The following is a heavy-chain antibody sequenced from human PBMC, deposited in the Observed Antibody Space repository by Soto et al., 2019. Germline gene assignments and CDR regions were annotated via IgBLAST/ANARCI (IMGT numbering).Heavy chain of an antibody. CDR3: ARGVDSWSGYLF. CDR2: IHHSGST. Sequence: ETLSLTCGVSGDSTRIRCYWSWTRQSPGKGLEWIGEIHHSGSTKYNPSLKSRVSLSVDTSTKQFSLKMTSMTAADRGVYYCARGVDSWSGYLFWGQGTPVTVSS. J-gene: IGHJ4*02. D-gene: IGHD3-3*01. V-gene: IGHV4-34*01. CDR1: GDSTRIRCY.